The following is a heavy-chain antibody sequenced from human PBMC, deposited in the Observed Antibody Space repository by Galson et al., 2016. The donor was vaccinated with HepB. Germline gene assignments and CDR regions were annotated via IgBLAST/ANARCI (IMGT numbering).Heavy chain of an antibody. Sequence: SLRLSCAASGFTFDNYAMHWVRQAPGKGLEWVSGVSWNSGNIDYAESVKGRFTISRDNAKNSLYLQMNSLTAEDTAFYYCSRGLLADYWGQGTLVTVSS. V-gene: IGHV3-9*01. CDR2: VSWNSGNI. CDR1: GFTFDNYA. CDR3: SRGLLADY. J-gene: IGHJ4*02. D-gene: IGHD3-10*01.